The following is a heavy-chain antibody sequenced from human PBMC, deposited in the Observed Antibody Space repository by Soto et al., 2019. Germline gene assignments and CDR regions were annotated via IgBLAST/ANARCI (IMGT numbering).Heavy chain of an antibody. CDR2: IYYSGST. D-gene: IGHD3-9*01. CDR3: ARVSNYDILTGYYHYYHYGMDV. Sequence: QVQLQESGPGLVKPSETLSLTCTVSGGSISSYYWSWIRQPPGKGLEWIGYIYYSGSTNYNPSLKRRVPISADTTKNQFSPKLSSVTAADTAVYYCARVSNYDILTGYYHYYHYGMDVWGQGTTVTVSS. V-gene: IGHV4-59*01. J-gene: IGHJ6*02. CDR1: GGSISSYY.